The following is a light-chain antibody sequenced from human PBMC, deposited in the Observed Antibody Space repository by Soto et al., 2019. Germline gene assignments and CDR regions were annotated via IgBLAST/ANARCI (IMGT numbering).Light chain of an antibody. Sequence: EIVLTQSPGTLSLSPGERATLSCRASQRVSSSYLAWYQQKPGQAPRLLIYGASSRATGIPDRFSGSGSGTDFTLTISRLEPEDFAVYYCQQYGSSVTFGSGTKVDIK. CDR2: GAS. J-gene: IGKJ3*01. V-gene: IGKV3-20*01. CDR3: QQYGSSVT. CDR1: QRVSSSY.